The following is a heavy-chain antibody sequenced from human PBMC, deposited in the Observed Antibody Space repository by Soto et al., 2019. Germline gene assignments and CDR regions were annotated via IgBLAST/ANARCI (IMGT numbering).Heavy chain of an antibody. J-gene: IGHJ4*02. Sequence: SETLSLTCTVSGGSISSGGYYWSWIRQHPGKGLEWIGYIYYSGSTYYNPSLKSRVTISVDTSKNQFSLKLSSATAADTAVYYCARGGYSGYDLDYWGQGTLVTVSS. CDR1: GGSISSGGYY. D-gene: IGHD5-12*01. CDR3: ARGGYSGYDLDY. CDR2: IYYSGST. V-gene: IGHV4-31*03.